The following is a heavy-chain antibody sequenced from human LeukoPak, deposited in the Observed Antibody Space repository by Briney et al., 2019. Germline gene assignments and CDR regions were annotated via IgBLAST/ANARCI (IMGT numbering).Heavy chain of an antibody. V-gene: IGHV1-18*01. D-gene: IGHD2-15*01. Sequence: ASVKVSCKASGYTFRNYAITWMRQAPGQGLEWMGWITAYNGNTNYAQKFQGRVTMTTDTSTTTAYMELRSLRSDDTSVYYCARDCSGGTCSSFWFDPWGQGTLVTVSS. CDR2: ITAYNGNT. CDR1: GYTFRNYA. CDR3: ARDCSGGTCSSFWFDP. J-gene: IGHJ5*02.